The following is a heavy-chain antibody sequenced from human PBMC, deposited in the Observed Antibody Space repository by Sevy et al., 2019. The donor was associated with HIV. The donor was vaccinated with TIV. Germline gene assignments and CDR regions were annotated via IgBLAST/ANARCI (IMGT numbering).Heavy chain of an antibody. CDR1: GFTFSSYA. J-gene: IGHJ4*02. D-gene: IGHD3-10*01. Sequence: GGSLRLSCAASGFTFSSYAMSWVRQAPGKGLEWVSAISGSGGSTYYADSVKGRFTISRDNSKNTLYLQMNSLRVEDTAVYYCAKALSGSGSYWIFDYWGQGTLVTVSS. V-gene: IGHV3-23*01. CDR3: AKALSGSGSYWIFDY. CDR2: ISGSGGST.